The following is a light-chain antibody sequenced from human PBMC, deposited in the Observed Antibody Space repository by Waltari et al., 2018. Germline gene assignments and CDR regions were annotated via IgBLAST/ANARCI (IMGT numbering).Light chain of an antibody. CDR3: QKYERLPAT. Sequence: EIVLTQSPGTLSLSPGERAALSCRASQSVSRALVGYQQKPGQAPRLLIYDASRRATGIPDRFSGSGYGTDCSLTISRLGPEDSAVYYCQKYERLPATFGQGTKVEI. CDR2: DAS. J-gene: IGKJ1*01. CDR1: QSVSRA. V-gene: IGKV3-20*01.